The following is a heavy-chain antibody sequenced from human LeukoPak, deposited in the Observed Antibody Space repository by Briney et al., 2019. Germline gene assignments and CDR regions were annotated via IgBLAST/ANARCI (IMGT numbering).Heavy chain of an antibody. CDR3: ARPPYYVFWNGHYPDF. J-gene: IGHJ4*02. CDR2: IYPGDSDT. D-gene: IGHD3-3*01. Sequence: GESLKISCKGSGYSFTKFWIGWVRQMPGKGLEWMGIIYPGDSDTRYSPSFQGQVTLLVDMSISTAYLQWSSLKASDTAMYYCARPPYYVFWNGHYPDFWGQGTLVTVSS. CDR1: GYSFTKFW. V-gene: IGHV5-51*01.